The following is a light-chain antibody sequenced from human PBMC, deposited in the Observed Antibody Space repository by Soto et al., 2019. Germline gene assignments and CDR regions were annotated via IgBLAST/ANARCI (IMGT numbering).Light chain of an antibody. CDR3: SSYRSSSIL. V-gene: IGLV2-14*01. Sequence: QSVLTQPAYVSGSPGQSITISCTGTSSDVGDYNYVSWYQQYPGKAPKLMIYDVTNRPSGISKRFSGPKSGNTASLTISGLQADDEADYYCSSYRSSSILFGIGTKVTVL. CDR2: DVT. J-gene: IGLJ1*01. CDR1: SSDVGDYNY.